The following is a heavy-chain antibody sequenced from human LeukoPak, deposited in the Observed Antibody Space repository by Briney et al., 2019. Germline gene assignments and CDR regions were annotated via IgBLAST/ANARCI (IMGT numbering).Heavy chain of an antibody. CDR3: ARGGAVVVTYFDY. D-gene: IGHD3-22*01. CDR2: IYSGGST. V-gene: IGHV3-66*02. J-gene: IGHJ4*02. CDR1: GFTFSSNY. Sequence: GGSLRLSCAASGFTFSSNYMSWVRQAPGKGLEWVSVIYSGGSTYYADSVKGRFTISRDNSKNTLYLQMNSLRAEDTAVYYCARGGAVVVTYFDYWGQGTLVTVSS.